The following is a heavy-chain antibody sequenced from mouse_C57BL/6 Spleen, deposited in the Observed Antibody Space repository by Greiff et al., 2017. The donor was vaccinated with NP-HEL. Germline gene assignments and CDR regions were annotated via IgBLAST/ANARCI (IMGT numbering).Heavy chain of an antibody. V-gene: IGHV1-9*01. D-gene: IGHD1-1*01. CDR1: GYTFTGYW. J-gene: IGHJ4*01. Sequence: LQESGAELMKPGASVKLSCKATGYTFTGYWIEWVKQRPGHGLEWIGEILPGSGSTNYNEKFKGKATFTADTSSNTAYMQLSSLTTEDSAIYDCARRGSITTVVAPGAMDYWGQGTSGTVSS. CDR2: ILPGSGST. CDR3: ARRGSITTVVAPGAMDY.